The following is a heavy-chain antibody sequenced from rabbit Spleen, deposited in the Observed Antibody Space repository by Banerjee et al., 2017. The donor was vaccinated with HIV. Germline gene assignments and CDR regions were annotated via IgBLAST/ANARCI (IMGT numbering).Heavy chain of an antibody. D-gene: IGHD6-1*01. Sequence: QSLEESGGDLVKPGASLTLTCTASGFSFGNRYYICWVRQAPGKGLEWIACIYAGSSADTYYADWAKGRFTISKTSSTTVTLQMTSLTAADTATYFCARDEVYADYAGFGYATLHFFHLWGPGTLVTVS. V-gene: IGHV1S40*01. J-gene: IGHJ4*01. CDR2: IYAGSSADT. CDR1: GFSFGNRYY. CDR3: ARDEVYADYAGFGYATLHFFHL.